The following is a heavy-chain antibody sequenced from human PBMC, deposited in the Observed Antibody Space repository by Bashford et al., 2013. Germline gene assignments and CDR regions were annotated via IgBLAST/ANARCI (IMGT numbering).Heavy chain of an antibody. D-gene: IGHD2-15*01. CDR2: IIPIFGTA. J-gene: IGHJ5*02. Sequence: VASVKVSCKASGGTFSSYAISWVRQAPGQGLEWMGGIIPIFGTANYAQKFQGRVTITADESTSTAYMELSSLRSEDTAVYYCARNPPPDLLVVVAAGFDPWGQGTLVTVSS. V-gene: IGHV1-69*13. CDR1: GGTFSSYA. CDR3: ARNPPPDLLVVVAAGFDP.